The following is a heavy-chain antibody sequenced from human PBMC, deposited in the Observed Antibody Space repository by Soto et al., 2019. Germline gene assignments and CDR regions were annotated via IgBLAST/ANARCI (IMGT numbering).Heavy chain of an antibody. V-gene: IGHV4-30-2*01. J-gene: IGHJ4*02. CDR2: IYHSGST. D-gene: IGHD3-22*01. CDR3: ARVLYYYDSSGYSSYFDY. Sequence: QLQLQESGSGLVKPSQTLSLTCAVSGGSISSGGYSWSWIRQPPGKVLEWIGYIYHSGSTYYNPSLKSRVTVSVDRSKNPFPLKLSSVTAADTAVYYCARVLYYYDSSGYSSYFDYWGQGTLVTVSS. CDR1: GGSISSGGYS.